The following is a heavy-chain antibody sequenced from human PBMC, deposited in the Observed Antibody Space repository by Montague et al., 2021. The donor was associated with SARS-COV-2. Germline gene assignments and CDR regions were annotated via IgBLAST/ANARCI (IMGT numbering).Heavy chain of an antibody. Sequence: SETLSLTCAVFDGSFSNFYWSWIRQPPRKGLEWIGEINHSGTTYYNLSLKSRVTISVDTSKNQFPLKLNSSTAADAAVYYCASGDDNGSGYLDVWGKGTTVTVSS. V-gene: IGHV4-34*01. CDR2: INHSGTT. CDR1: DGSFSNFY. D-gene: IGHD1-26*01. CDR3: ASGDDNGSGYLDV. J-gene: IGHJ6*03.